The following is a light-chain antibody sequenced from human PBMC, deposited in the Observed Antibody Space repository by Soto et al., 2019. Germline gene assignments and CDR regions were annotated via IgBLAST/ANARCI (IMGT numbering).Light chain of an antibody. CDR3: QQYYTAPLT. V-gene: IGKV4-1*01. CDR1: QSVLYSSNNKNY. CDR2: WAS. J-gene: IGKJ4*01. Sequence: DIVMTQSPVSLAVSLGERATINCKSSQSVLYSSNNKNYLAWYQQKPGQPPQLLIYWASTRESVVPDRFSGSGSGTDFTLTISNLQAEDVAVYYCQQYYTAPLTFGGGTKVEIK.